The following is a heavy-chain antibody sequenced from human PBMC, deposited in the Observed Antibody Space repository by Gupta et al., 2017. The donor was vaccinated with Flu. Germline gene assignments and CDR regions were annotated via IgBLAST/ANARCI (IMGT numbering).Heavy chain of an antibody. J-gene: IGHJ4*02. CDR3: ARANQPVSRLDY. V-gene: IGHV4-31*03. CDR1: GASTGTGDYY. Sequence: QVHLQESGPGLVKPSETLSLACTVSGASTGTGDYYWSWIRLHPGKGLEWIGYIDHSGSPYYNPSLQSRVTLAIDTSKNQFSLTLGSVTAADTAVYSCARANQPVSRLDYWGQGILVTVDS. CDR2: IDHSGSP.